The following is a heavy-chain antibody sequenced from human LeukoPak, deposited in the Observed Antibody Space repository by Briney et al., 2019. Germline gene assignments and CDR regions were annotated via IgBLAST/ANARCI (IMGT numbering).Heavy chain of an antibody. CDR1: GYTFTNYA. J-gene: IGHJ4*02. CDR3: ARATGGYCSAGTCYFYY. V-gene: IGHV7-4-1*02. Sequence: ASVKVSCKASGYTFTNYAVNWVRQAPGQGLEWMGWINTDTGNPTYAQGFTGRFVFSLDTSASTAYLQITSLKAEDTAVYYCARATGGYCSAGTCYFYYWGQGTLVTVSS. D-gene: IGHD2-15*01. CDR2: INTDTGNP.